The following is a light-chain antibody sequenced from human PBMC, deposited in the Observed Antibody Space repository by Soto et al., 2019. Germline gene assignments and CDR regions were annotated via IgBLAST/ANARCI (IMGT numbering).Light chain of an antibody. CDR1: QSVSSIY. Sequence: EIVLTQSPGTLSLSPGERATLSCSASQSVSSIYLAWYQQKPGQAPRLLIYGASSRATGIPDRFSGSGSGPDFTLTISRLEPEDFALYYCQQYGSSRWTFGQGTKVEI. CDR2: GAS. CDR3: QQYGSSRWT. J-gene: IGKJ1*01. V-gene: IGKV3-20*01.